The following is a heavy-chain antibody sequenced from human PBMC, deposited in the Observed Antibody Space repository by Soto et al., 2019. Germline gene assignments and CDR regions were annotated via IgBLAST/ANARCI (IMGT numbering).Heavy chain of an antibody. Sequence: EVQLVETGGGLIQPGGSLRLSCAASGFTVSSNYMSWVRQAPGKGLEWVSVIYSGGNTYYADSVKGRFTISRDNSKNTLYLQMNSLRAEDTAVYYCHKGVIGRDHFDYWGQGTLVTVSS. D-gene: IGHD3-10*01. V-gene: IGHV3-53*02. CDR3: HKGVIGRDHFDY. CDR1: GFTVSSNY. CDR2: IYSGGNT. J-gene: IGHJ4*02.